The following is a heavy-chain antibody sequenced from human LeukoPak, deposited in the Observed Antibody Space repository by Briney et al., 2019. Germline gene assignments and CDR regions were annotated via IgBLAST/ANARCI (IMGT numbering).Heavy chain of an antibody. CDR3: ARVASGSGSYGYFDY. D-gene: IGHD1-26*01. CDR1: GYTFTSYG. V-gene: IGHV1-18*01. Sequence: ASVKVSCKASGYTFTSYGISWVRQAPGQGLEWMGWISAYNGNTNYAQKLQGRVTMTTDTSTSTAYMELRSLRSDDTAVYYCARVASGSGSYGYFDYWGQGTLVTVSS. J-gene: IGHJ4*02. CDR2: ISAYNGNT.